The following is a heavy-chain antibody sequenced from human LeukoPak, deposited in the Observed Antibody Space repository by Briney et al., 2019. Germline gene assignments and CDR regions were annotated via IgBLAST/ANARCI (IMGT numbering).Heavy chain of an antibody. J-gene: IGHJ4*02. V-gene: IGHV3-15*01. D-gene: IGHD1-26*01. CDR3: TTIIVGATSGY. CDR1: GFTFSNAW. CDR2: IKSKTDGGTT. Sequence: GGSLRLSCAASGFTFSNAWMSRVRQAPGKGLGWVGRIKSKTDGGTTDYAAPVKGRFTISRDDSKNALYLQMNSLKTEDTAVYYCTTIIVGATSGYWGQGTLVTVSS.